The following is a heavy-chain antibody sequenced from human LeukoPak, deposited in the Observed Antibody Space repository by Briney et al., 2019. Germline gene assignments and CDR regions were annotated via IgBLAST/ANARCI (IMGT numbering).Heavy chain of an antibody. J-gene: IGHJ6*03. CDR2: IIPIFGTA. CDR3: ARGRAGDYDNYYYYMDV. V-gene: IGHV1-69*01. CDR1: GGTFSSYA. Sequence: GSSVKVSCKASGGTFSSYAISWVRQAPGQGLEWMGGIIPIFGTANYAQKFQGRVTITADESTSTAYMELSSLRSEDTAVYYCARGRAGDYDNYYYYMDVWGKGTTVTISS. D-gene: IGHD4-17*01.